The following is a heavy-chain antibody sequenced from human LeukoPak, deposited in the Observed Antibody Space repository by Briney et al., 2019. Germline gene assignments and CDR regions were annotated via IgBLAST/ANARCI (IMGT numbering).Heavy chain of an antibody. V-gene: IGHV3-23*01. Sequence: GGSLRLSCAASGFTFSSYAMSWVRQAPGKGLEWVSAISGSGGSTYYADSVKGRFTISRDNAKNSLYLQMNSLRAEDTAVYYCARDSRFGHYFDYWGQGTLVTVSS. CDR2: ISGSGGST. CDR3: ARDSRFGHYFDY. D-gene: IGHD3-10*01. CDR1: GFTFSSYA. J-gene: IGHJ4*02.